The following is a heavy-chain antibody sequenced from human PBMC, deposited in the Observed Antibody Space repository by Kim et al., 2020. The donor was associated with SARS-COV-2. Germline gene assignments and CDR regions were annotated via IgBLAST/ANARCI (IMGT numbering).Heavy chain of an antibody. V-gene: IGHV4-4*07. CDR3: ARHHGSILDFVSEPHGVRGGQFDS. CDR2: LSGGGST. D-gene: IGHD3-3*01. J-gene: IGHJ4*02. Sequence: SETLSLTCTVTGGSMTEDDWSWIRQSAGKGLEWIGRLSGGGSTKYNPALGSRVSMSLSTSRNQFSLSLRSMTAADTAVYYCARHHGSILDFVSEPHGVRGGQFDSWGQGTVVTVSS. CDR1: GGSMTEDD.